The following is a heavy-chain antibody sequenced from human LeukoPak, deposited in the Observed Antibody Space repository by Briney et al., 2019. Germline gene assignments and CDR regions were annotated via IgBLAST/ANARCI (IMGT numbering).Heavy chain of an antibody. Sequence: PGGSLRLSCAASGFTFSSYAMHWVRQAPGKGLEWVAVISYDGSNKYYADSVKGRFTISRDNSKNTLYLQMNSLRAEDTAVYYCARDWGFNSGYDSGLDYWGQGTLVTVSS. CDR1: GFTFSSYA. CDR3: ARDWGFNSGYDSGLDY. J-gene: IGHJ4*02. CDR2: ISYDGSNK. D-gene: IGHD5-12*01. V-gene: IGHV3-30-3*01.